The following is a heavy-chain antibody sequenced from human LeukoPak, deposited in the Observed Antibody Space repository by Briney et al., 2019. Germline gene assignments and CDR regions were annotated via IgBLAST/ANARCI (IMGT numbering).Heavy chain of an antibody. CDR1: GFTFSSYA. Sequence: GGSLRLSCAASGFTFSSYAMSGVRQAPGKGLEWVSAISGNGGSTYYADSVKGRFTISRDNSKNTLYLQMNSLRAEDTAVYYCAKDPSSSTIFDYWGQGTLVTVSS. J-gene: IGHJ4*02. CDR2: ISGNGGST. V-gene: IGHV3-23*01. D-gene: IGHD2-2*01. CDR3: AKDPSSSTIFDY.